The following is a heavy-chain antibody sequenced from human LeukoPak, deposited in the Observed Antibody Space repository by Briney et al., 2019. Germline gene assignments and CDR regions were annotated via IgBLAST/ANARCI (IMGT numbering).Heavy chain of an antibody. Sequence: GGSLRLSCAASGFTFSSYEMNWVRQAPGKGLEWVSYISSSGSTIYYADSVKGRFTISRDNSKNSLYLQMNSLRAEDTAVYYCARDQEYSSGWPNYFDYWGQGTLVTVSS. V-gene: IGHV3-48*03. J-gene: IGHJ4*02. D-gene: IGHD6-19*01. CDR2: ISSSGSTI. CDR3: ARDQEYSSGWPNYFDY. CDR1: GFTFSSYE.